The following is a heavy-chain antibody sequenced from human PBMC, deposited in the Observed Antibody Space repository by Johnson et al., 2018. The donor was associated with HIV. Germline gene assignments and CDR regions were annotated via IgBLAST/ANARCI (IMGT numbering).Heavy chain of an antibody. D-gene: IGHD3-3*01. Sequence: EVQLVESGGGVVQPGRSLRLSCAASGFTFSSYAMSWVRQAPGKGLEWVSALSGSGGSTYYADSVTGRFTISRDNSKNPLYLQMNSLRAEDTAVYYCAKVGGVVIFSQLVDAFDIWGQGTMVTVSS. J-gene: IGHJ3*02. CDR3: AKVGGVVIFSQLVDAFDI. CDR1: GFTFSSYA. CDR2: LSGSGGST. V-gene: IGHV3-23*04.